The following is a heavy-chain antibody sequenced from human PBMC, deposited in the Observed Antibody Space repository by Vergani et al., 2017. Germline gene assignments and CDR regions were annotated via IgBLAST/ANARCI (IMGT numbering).Heavy chain of an antibody. J-gene: IGHJ4*02. Sequence: DVQLVESGGDLVQPGGSLRLSCAASGFTFSSYSMNWVRQAPGKGLEWISYISTTSDTIYYADSVRGRFTISRDNAKNSLYLQMNSLRAEDTALYYCARERNAYYDFWSGYYTQYYFDYWGQGTLVTVSS. CDR1: GFTFSSYS. CDR2: ISTTSDTI. CDR3: ARERNAYYDFWSGYYTQYYFDY. V-gene: IGHV3-48*01. D-gene: IGHD3-3*01.